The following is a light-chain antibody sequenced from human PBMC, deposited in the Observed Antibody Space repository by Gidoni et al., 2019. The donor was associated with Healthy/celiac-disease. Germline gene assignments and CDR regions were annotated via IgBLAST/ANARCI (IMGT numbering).Light chain of an antibody. V-gene: IGKV3-11*01. J-gene: IGKJ5*01. Sequence: IVFTQSPATLSLSPGARATLSCRASQSVSSYLAWYQQKPGQAPRLLIYDASNRATGIPARFSGSGSGTDCTLTISSLEPEDFAVYYWQQRSNWPPTFGQGTRLEIK. CDR1: QSVSSY. CDR2: DAS. CDR3: QQRSNWPPT.